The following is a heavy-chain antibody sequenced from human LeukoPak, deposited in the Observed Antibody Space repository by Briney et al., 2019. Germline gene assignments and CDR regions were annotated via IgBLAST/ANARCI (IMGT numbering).Heavy chain of an antibody. CDR1: GGSISSSSYY. CDR2: IYYSGST. Sequence: SETLSLTCTVSGGSISSSSYYWGWIRQPPGKGLEWIGSIYYSGSTYYNPSLKSRVTISVDTSKNQFSLKLSSVTAADTAVYYCARGGGRRWLRLGWFDPWGQGTLVTVSS. CDR3: ARGGGRRWLRLGWFDP. J-gene: IGHJ5*02. D-gene: IGHD5-12*01. V-gene: IGHV4-39*07.